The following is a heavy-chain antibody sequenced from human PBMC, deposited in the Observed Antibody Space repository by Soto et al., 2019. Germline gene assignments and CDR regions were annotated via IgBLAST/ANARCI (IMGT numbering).Heavy chain of an antibody. D-gene: IGHD5-18*01. CDR1: GFTFSSYW. Sequence: EVQLVESGGGLVQPGGSLRLSCAASGFTFSSYWMSWVRQAPGKGMECVANIKQDGSEKYYVDSVKGRFTISRDNANNYLYLQMTSLRAEDTAVYYCARDAGYSYGFDYYYYYGMDVWGQGTTVNVSS. J-gene: IGHJ6*02. CDR3: ARDAGYSYGFDYYYYYGMDV. V-gene: IGHV3-7*05. CDR2: IKQDGSEK.